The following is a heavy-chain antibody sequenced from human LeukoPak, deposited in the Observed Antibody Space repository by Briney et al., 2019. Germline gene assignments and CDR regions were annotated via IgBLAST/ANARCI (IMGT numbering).Heavy chain of an antibody. V-gene: IGHV3-53*01. Sequence: GGSLRLSCAASGFTVSSNYMSWVRQAPGKGLEWVSVIYSGGSTYYVDSVKGRFTISRDNSKNTLYLQMNSLRAEDTAVYYCARAYCGGDCYSNYYGMDVWGQGTTVTVSS. CDR1: GFTVSSNY. CDR3: ARAYCGGDCYSNYYGMDV. D-gene: IGHD2-21*02. CDR2: IYSGGST. J-gene: IGHJ6*02.